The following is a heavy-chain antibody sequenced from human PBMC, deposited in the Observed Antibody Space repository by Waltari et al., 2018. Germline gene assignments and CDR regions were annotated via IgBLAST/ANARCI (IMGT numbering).Heavy chain of an antibody. Sequence: EVQLVQSGAEVKKPGESLKISCKGSGYSFTSYWIGWVRQMPGKGLEWMGIIYPGDSDTRYSPSFQGQVTISADKSISTAYLQWSSLKAEDTAVYYCARESARAIFGVVTPYYYYGMDVWGQGTTVTVSS. CDR1: GYSFTSYW. V-gene: IGHV5-51*01. D-gene: IGHD3-3*01. CDR3: ARESARAIFGVVTPYYYYGMDV. CDR2: IYPGDSDT. J-gene: IGHJ6*02.